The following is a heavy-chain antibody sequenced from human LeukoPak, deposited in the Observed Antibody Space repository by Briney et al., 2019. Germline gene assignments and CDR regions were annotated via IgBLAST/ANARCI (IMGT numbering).Heavy chain of an antibody. CDR2: ISSCSSTV. D-gene: IGHD5-12*01. J-gene: IGHJ4*02. V-gene: IGHV3-48*02. CDR1: GFTFSDYS. Sequence: GGSLRLSCAASGFTFSDYSMNWVRQAPGKGLEWVSYISSCSSTVYYADSVKGRFTISRDNAKNSLYLQMNSLRDVGTAVYYCARDVRWLRFVFDYWGQGIPVTVSS. CDR3: ARDVRWLRFVFDY.